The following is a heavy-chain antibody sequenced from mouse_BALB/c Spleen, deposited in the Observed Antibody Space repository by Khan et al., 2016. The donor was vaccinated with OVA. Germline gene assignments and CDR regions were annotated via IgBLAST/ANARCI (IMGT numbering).Heavy chain of an antibody. J-gene: IGHJ2*01. CDR2: ISYSGNT. Sequence: EVQLQESGPGLVKPSQSLSLTCTVTGYSITSDYAWNWIRQFPGNKLEWMGHISYSGNTKYNPSLKSRISITRDTSKHQFFLQLNSVTTEDTATYYCARIYGGDFDYWGQGTTLTVSS. CDR3: ARIYGGDFDY. CDR1: GYSITSDYA. D-gene: IGHD1-1*01. V-gene: IGHV3-2*02.